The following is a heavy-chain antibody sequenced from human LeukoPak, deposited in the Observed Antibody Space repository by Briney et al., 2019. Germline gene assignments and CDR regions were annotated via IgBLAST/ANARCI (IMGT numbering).Heavy chain of an antibody. D-gene: IGHD3-22*01. Sequence: GASVKVSCKASGYTFTSYDINWVRQATGQGLEWMGWINPNSGGTNYAQKFQGRVTMTRDTSISTVYMELSSLRSEDTAVYYCAKPYYYDSSGYLGYWGQGTLVTVSS. CDR2: INPNSGGT. CDR3: AKPYYYDSSGYLGY. V-gene: IGHV1-2*02. J-gene: IGHJ4*02. CDR1: GYTFTSYD.